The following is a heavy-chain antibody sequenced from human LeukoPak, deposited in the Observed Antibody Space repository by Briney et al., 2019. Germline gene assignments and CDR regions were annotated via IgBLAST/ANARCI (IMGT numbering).Heavy chain of an antibody. CDR1: GDSVSNNTTA. Sequence: SQALSLTCTISGDSVSNNTTAWNWIRQSPSRGLEGLGRTYYRSKWYSEFAVSVKSRITINPYTSKNQFSLQLRSVTPEDTAVYYCARGYYCDSWGQGTLVTVSS. J-gene: IGHJ4*02. V-gene: IGHV6-1*01. CDR3: ARGYYCDS. CDR2: TYYRSKWYS.